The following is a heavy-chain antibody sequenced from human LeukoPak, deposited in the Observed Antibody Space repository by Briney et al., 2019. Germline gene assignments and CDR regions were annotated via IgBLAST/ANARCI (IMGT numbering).Heavy chain of an antibody. Sequence: ASVTVSCKASGGTFSSYAISWVRQAPGQGLEWMGGIIPIFGTANYAQKFQGRVTITADESTSTAYMELSSLRSEDTAVYYCARVLSFFGTKWLASYYFDYWGQGTLVTVSS. CDR3: ARVLSFFGTKWLASYYFDY. CDR1: GGTFSSYA. D-gene: IGHD6-19*01. CDR2: IIPIFGTA. V-gene: IGHV1-69*13. J-gene: IGHJ4*02.